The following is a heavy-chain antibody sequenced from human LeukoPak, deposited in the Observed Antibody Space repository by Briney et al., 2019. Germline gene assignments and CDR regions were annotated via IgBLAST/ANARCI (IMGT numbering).Heavy chain of an antibody. V-gene: IGHV3-30*04. CDR1: GFTFSSYA. D-gene: IGHD6-13*01. CDR3: ARSHSGSWYAY. J-gene: IGHJ4*02. CDR2: ISYDGSNK. Sequence: PGRSLRLSCAASGFTFSSYAMHWVRQAPGKGLEWVAVISYDGSNKYYADSVKGRFTISRDNSKNTLYLQMNSLRAEDTAVYYCARSHSGSWYAYWGQGTLVTVSS.